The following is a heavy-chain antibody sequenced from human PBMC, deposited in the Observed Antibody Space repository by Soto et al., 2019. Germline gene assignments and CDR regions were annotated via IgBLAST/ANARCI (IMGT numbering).Heavy chain of an antibody. J-gene: IGHJ4*02. CDR1: GFTFSNYG. D-gene: IGHD4-17*01. Sequence: QVQLVESGRGVVQPGRSLRLSCAASGFTFSNYGMHWVRQAPGKGLEWVAVISYHGSDKYYADSVKGRFTISRDNSKKTRYVQMDGLRGEGTGVYYWAKDHLTTTVTGVGYWGQGTLVIVSS. CDR3: AKDHLTTTVTGVGY. CDR2: ISYHGSDK. V-gene: IGHV3-30*18.